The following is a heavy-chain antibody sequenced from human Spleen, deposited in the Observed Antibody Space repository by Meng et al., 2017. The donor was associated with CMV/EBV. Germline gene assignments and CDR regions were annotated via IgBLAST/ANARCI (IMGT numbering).Heavy chain of an antibody. Sequence: QVQFSHCGVGLFKPSEPLALTCAVCGGSLSGYYSICLRQPPGKVLEGIAEINHSGSTNYNPSLKSRVTISVDTSKTRFFLKLSSVTAADTAVYYCSRWGVYCSGGSCSNFDYWGQGTLVTVSS. CDR1: GGSLSGYY. CDR3: SRWGVYCSGGSCSNFDY. J-gene: IGHJ4*02. V-gene: IGHV4-34*01. CDR2: INHSGST. D-gene: IGHD2-15*01.